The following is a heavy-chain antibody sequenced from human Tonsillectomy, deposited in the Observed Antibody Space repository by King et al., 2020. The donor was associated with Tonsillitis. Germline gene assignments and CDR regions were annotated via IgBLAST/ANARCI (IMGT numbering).Heavy chain of an antibody. CDR1: GGSLSGYY. CDR2: INHSGTT. D-gene: IGHD5-12*01. Sequence: HVQLQQWGAGLLKPSETLSLTCAVYGGSLSGYYWSWIRQPPGKGLEWIGEINHSGTTNYNPSLKSRVTISLDTSKNQFSLKLSSVAAADTAVYYCVRGYYLGYSPRTHWFDPWVQGTLVTVSS. CDR3: VRGYYLGYSPRTHWFDP. J-gene: IGHJ5*02. V-gene: IGHV4-34*01.